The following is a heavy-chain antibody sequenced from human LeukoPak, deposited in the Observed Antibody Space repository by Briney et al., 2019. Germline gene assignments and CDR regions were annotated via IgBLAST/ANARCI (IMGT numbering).Heavy chain of an antibody. Sequence: ASVKVSCKASGYTFTGYYMHWVRQAPGQGLEWMGWINPNSGGTNYARKFQGRVTMTRDTSISTAYMELSRLRSDDTAVYYCARGRYSSGYRGGVYYYYGMDVWGQGTTVTVSS. J-gene: IGHJ6*02. CDR3: ARGRYSSGYRGGVYYYYGMDV. CDR1: GYTFTGYY. CDR2: INPNSGGT. V-gene: IGHV1-2*02. D-gene: IGHD6-19*01.